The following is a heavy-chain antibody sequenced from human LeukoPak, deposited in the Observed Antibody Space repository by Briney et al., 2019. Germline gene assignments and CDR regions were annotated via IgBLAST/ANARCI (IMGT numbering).Heavy chain of an antibody. J-gene: IGHJ4*02. Sequence: XTXXXYWMXGVGQAPGKGLEGVANIKPDGREKYYVDSVKGRFTISRDNAKNSLYLQMNSLRAEDTAVYYCARDYYYGSGSYLKWGQGTLVTVSS. CDR3: ARDYYYGSGSYLK. CDR2: IKPDGREK. CDR1: XTXXXYW. V-gene: IGHV3-7*01. D-gene: IGHD3-10*01.